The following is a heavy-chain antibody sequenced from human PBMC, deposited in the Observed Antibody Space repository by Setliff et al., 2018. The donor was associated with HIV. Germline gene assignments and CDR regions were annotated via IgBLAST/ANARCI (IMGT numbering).Heavy chain of an antibody. Sequence: PSETLSLTCTVSGGSITSSGSYYWAWLRQPPGKGLGWIGSAYSSGSTYHSPSFKSRITISVDTSNNQFSLRLNSVTATDTAVYFCARRGGISATLSVRAFDSWGQGTLVTVSS. CDR2: AYSSGST. V-gene: IGHV4-39*01. J-gene: IGHJ4*02. D-gene: IGHD6-13*01. CDR3: ARRGGISATLSVRAFDS. CDR1: GGSITSSGSYY.